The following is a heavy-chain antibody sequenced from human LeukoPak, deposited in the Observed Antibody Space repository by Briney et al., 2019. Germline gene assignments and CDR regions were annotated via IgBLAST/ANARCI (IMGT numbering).Heavy chain of an antibody. CDR1: GFTFSTSW. Sequence: GGSLRLSCSASGFTFSTSWMHWVPQSPGKGLVWVSRIESDGSSTSYADSVKGRFTISRDNAKNTLYLQMSSLRVEDTAIYYCARRGDSDHYYAMDLWGQGTTVTVSS. CDR3: ARRGDSDHYYAMDL. V-gene: IGHV3-74*01. CDR2: IESDGSST. D-gene: IGHD2-21*02. J-gene: IGHJ6*02.